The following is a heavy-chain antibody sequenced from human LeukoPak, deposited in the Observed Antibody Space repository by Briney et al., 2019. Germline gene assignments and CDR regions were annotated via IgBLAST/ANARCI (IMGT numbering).Heavy chain of an antibody. CDR2: ISSSSSYI. CDR1: GFTFSSYS. Sequence: GGSLRLSYAASGFTFSSYSMNWVRQAPGKGLEWVSSISSSSSYIYYADSVKGRFTISRDNAKNSLYLQMNSLRAEDTAVYYCARDSSSCCSFDYWGQGTLVTVSS. CDR3: ARDSSSCCSFDY. J-gene: IGHJ4*02. D-gene: IGHD2-2*01. V-gene: IGHV3-21*01.